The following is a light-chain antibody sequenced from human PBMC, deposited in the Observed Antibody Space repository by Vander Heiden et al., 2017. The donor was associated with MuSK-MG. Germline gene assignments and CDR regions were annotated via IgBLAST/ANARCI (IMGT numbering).Light chain of an antibody. V-gene: IGKV2-28*01. J-gene: IGKJ2*01. CDR3: RQGLQTPPT. Sequence: DIVMTQSPLSLPVTPGEPASISCRSSQSLLHSNGYNYLDWYLQKPGQSPQLLIYLGSNRASGVPDRFSGSGSGTDFTLKSSRVEAEDLGVYYCRQGLQTPPTFGPGTKMQIK. CDR2: LGS. CDR1: QSLLHSNGYNY.